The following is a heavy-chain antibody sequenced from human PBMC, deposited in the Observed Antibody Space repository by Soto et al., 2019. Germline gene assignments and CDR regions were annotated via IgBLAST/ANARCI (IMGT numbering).Heavy chain of an antibody. D-gene: IGHD1-26*01. Sequence: ASVKVSCKASGYTFTGYYMHWVRQAPGQGLEWMGWINPNSGGTNYAQKFQGWVTMTRDTSISTAYMELSRLRSDDTAVYYCARDEGGSHPDFDYWGQGTLVTVSS. CDR1: GYTFTGYY. CDR3: ARDEGGSHPDFDY. CDR2: INPNSGGT. V-gene: IGHV1-2*04. J-gene: IGHJ4*02.